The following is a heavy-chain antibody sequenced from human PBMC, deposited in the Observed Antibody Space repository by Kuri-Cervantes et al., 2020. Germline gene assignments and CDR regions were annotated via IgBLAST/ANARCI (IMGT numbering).Heavy chain of an antibody. Sequence: ASVKVSCKASGYTFTSYGISWVRQAPGQGLEWMGWICAYNGNTNYAQKLQGRVTMTKDTSTSTAYMELRSLRADDTAVYYCARVVVAVTALGLLRPYYYYYYGMDVWGQGTTVTVSS. CDR2: ICAYNGNT. CDR3: ARVVVAVTALGLLRPYYYYYYGMDV. V-gene: IGHV1-18*01. D-gene: IGHD2-15*01. CDR1: GYTFTSYG. J-gene: IGHJ6*02.